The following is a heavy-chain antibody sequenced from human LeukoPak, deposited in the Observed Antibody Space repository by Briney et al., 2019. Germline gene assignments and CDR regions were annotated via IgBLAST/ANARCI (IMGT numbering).Heavy chain of an antibody. CDR2: IDPISGGT. J-gene: IGHJ4*02. D-gene: IGHD1-1*01. Sequence: GASVKVSCKASGYTFTGYYIHWLRQAPAQGLELMGWIDPISGGTNYAQKFQDTITMTRDKSIATAYMEVRRLNSDDTAVYYCARSGFTTGFYLDFWGQGTLVAVSS. CDR1: GYTFTGYY. V-gene: IGHV1-2*02. CDR3: ARSGFTTGFYLDF.